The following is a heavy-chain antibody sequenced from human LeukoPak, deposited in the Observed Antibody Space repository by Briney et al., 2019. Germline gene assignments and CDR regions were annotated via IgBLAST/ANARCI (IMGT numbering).Heavy chain of an antibody. CDR1: GGSISSYY. Sequence: SETLSFTCTVSGGSISSYYWSWIRQPPGKGLEWIGYLYHSGSTSYNPSLKSRVTISVDTSKNQFSLKLRSVTAADTAVYYCARAGIIGTTQDYWGQGTLVTVSS. J-gene: IGHJ4*02. CDR3: ARAGIIGTTQDY. CDR2: LYHSGST. D-gene: IGHD1-20*01. V-gene: IGHV4-59*01.